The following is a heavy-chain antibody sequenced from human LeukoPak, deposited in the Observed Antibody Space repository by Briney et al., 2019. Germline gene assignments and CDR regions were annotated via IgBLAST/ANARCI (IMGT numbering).Heavy chain of an antibody. CDR3: ARVQFCSGGSCQGYFQH. D-gene: IGHD2-15*01. J-gene: IGHJ1*01. CDR2: TNYRSRWYN. V-gene: IGHV6-1*01. Sequence: SQTLSLTCAISGDSVSSSSVAWNWIRQSPSRGLEWLGMTNYRSRWYNDYAVSVKSRITITSDTSKNQFSLQLNSVTPDDTAVYYCARVQFCSGGSCQGYFQHWGQGTLVTVSS. CDR1: GDSVSSSSVA.